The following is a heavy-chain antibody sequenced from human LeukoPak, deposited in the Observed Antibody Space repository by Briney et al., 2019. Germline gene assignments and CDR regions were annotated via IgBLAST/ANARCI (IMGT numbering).Heavy chain of an antibody. D-gene: IGHD1-26*01. CDR1: GFTFSNYF. J-gene: IGHJ4*02. V-gene: IGHV3-23*01. CDR3: AKGGGAGVYSGSYYFDY. Sequence: GGSLRLSCAASGFTFSNYFLTWVRQAPGKGLEWVSAISGSGGSTYYADSVKGRFTISRDNSKNTLYLQMNSLRAEDTAVYYCAKGGGAGVYSGSYYFDYWGQGTLVTVSS. CDR2: ISGSGGST.